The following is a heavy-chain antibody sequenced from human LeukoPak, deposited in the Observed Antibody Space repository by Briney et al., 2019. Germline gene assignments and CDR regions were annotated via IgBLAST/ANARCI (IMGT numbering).Heavy chain of an antibody. D-gene: IGHD1-26*01. J-gene: IGHJ4*02. CDR2: INHSGTT. CDR1: GGSFSGYY. CDR3: ARGLFVGATTYVDY. V-gene: IGHV4-34*01. Sequence: SETLSLTCGVYGGSFSGYYWSWIRQSPGMGLDWIAEINHSGTTNYNPSFKSRVTISLDTSNNQFSLKLTSVTAADTAVYYCARGLFVGATTYVDYWGQGTLVTVSS.